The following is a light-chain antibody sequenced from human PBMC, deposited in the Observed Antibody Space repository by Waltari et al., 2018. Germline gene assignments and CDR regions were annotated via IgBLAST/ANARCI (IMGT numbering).Light chain of an antibody. CDR1: QSISTY. CDR3: QQSYSPLT. Sequence: IQVTQSPCCMSASVGARVTITCRASQSISTYLNWYQQKPGKAPNLLIYAASSLQSGVPSRFSGSGSGTDFTLTISSLQPEDFATYYCQQSYSPLTFGGGTKVEIK. J-gene: IGKJ4*01. CDR2: AAS. V-gene: IGKV1-39*01.